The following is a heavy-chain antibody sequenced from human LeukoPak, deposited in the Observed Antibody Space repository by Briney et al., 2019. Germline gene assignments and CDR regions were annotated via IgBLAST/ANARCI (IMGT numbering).Heavy chain of an antibody. Sequence: NTSQTLSLTCTVSGGSISSGDSYWSWICQPPGKGLECIGYIYYSGSPFYNPSLKSRVTISVDTSKNHFSLNLSSVTAAGTAVYYCARGNNPYYFDYWGQGTLVTVSS. CDR2: IYYSGSP. D-gene: IGHD2/OR15-2a*01. J-gene: IGHJ4*02. CDR3: ARGNNPYYFDY. CDR1: GGSISSGDSY. V-gene: IGHV4-30-4*08.